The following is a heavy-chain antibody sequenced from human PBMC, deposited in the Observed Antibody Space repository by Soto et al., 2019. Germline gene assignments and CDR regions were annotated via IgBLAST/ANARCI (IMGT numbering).Heavy chain of an antibody. D-gene: IGHD3-10*01. CDR2: ISSSSSTI. CDR1: GFTFSSYS. V-gene: IGHV3-48*01. Sequence: GGSLRLSCAASGFTFSSYSMNWVRQAPGKGLEWVSYISSSSSTIYYADSVKGRFTISRDNAKNSLYLQMNSLRAEDTAVYYCASSDYGSGSYRWFDPWGQGTLVTVSS. CDR3: ASSDYGSGSYRWFDP. J-gene: IGHJ5*02.